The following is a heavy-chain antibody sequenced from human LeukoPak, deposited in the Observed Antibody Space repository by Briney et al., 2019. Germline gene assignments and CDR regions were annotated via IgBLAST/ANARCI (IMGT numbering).Heavy chain of an antibody. D-gene: IGHD2-2*01. CDR1: GFTFSSYA. CDR2: ITSSGGST. V-gene: IGHV3-23*01. Sequence: GGFLRLSCAASGFTFSSYAMSWVRQAPGKGLEWVSAITSSGGSTYHADSVKGRFTISRDNSKKTLYLQMNSLRVEDTAVYYCVKGSSSSRPYYFDYWGQGTLVTVSS. CDR3: VKGSSSSRPYYFDY. J-gene: IGHJ4*02.